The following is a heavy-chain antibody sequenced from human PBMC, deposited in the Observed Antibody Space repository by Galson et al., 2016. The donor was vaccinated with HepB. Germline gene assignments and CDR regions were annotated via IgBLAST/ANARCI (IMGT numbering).Heavy chain of an antibody. CDR1: GYSFSSYW. J-gene: IGHJ4*02. CDR3: ARRGSGWSLFDS. V-gene: IGHV5-51*01. CDR2: IYPGDSDT. D-gene: IGHD6-19*01. Sequence: QSGAEVKKPGESLKIPCRGSGYSFSSYWIGWVRQMPGKGLEWLGNIYPGDSDTRYSPSFQGQVSISADKSITTAYLQWSSLKASDTAFYYCARRGSGWSLFDSWGQGTLVTVSS.